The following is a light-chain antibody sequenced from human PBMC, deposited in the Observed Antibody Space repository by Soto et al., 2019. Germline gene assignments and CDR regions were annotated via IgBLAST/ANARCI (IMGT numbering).Light chain of an antibody. V-gene: IGKV3D-15*01. CDR1: QSVSSK. CDR3: QQYNNWPPEYT. Sequence: EIVMTQSPATLSVSPGERATLTCRASQSVSSKLAWYQQKPCQAPRLLIYDASTRATGVPARFSGSGSGTAFTLSISSLQSEDFAVYYCQQYNNWPPEYTFGQGTRLDIK. CDR2: DAS. J-gene: IGKJ2*01.